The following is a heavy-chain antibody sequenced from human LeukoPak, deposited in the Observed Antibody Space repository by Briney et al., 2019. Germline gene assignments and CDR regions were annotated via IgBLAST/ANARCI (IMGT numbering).Heavy chain of an antibody. J-gene: IGHJ4*02. Sequence: PGGSLRLSCAASGFTFSSYSMNWVRQAPGKGLEWVSSISRSSYIYYADSVKGRFTISRDNAKNSLYLQMNSLRAEDTAVYYCASSGGNSVAAQFDYWGQGTLVTVSS. CDR3: ASSGGNSVAAQFDY. V-gene: IGHV3-21*01. D-gene: IGHD4-23*01. CDR2: ISRSSYI. CDR1: GFTFSSYS.